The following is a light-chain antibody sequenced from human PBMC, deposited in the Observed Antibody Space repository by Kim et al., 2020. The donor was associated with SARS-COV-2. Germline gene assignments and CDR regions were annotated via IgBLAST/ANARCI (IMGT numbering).Light chain of an antibody. CDR2: DNN. CDR3: ATWDDSLNGAV. CDR1: HSNIGSNS. Sequence: QSVLTQPPSASGTPGQRFTISCSGSHSNIGSNSVTWYQQLPGTAPKLLIHDNNQRPSGVPDRFSASKSGTSASLAISGLQSEDESDYYCATWDDSLNGAVFGGGTQLTVL. V-gene: IGLV1-44*01. J-gene: IGLJ7*01.